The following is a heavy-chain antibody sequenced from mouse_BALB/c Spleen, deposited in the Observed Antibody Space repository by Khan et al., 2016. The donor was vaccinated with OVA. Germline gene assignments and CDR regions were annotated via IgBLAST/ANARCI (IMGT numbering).Heavy chain of an antibody. Sequence: VQLKQSGTELVRPGALVKLSCKASGFNIKDYYIHWVKQRPEQGLEWIGWIDPENGNTLYDPKFQEKATITANTSSNTAYLQLSSLTSEDTAVFYCARDGYSPWFAYWGQGTLVTVSA. D-gene: IGHD2-3*01. J-gene: IGHJ3*01. CDR3: ARDGYSPWFAY. CDR2: IDPENGNT. V-gene: IGHV14-1*02. CDR1: GFNIKDYY.